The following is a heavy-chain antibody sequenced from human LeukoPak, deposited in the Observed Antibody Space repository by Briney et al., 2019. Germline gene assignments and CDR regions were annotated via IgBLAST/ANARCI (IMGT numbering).Heavy chain of an antibody. V-gene: IGHV4-61*02. J-gene: IGHJ3*02. CDR2: IYTSGRT. Sequence: SQTLSLTCTVSGGSISSGSYYWSWLRQPAGKGLEWIGRIYTSGRTNYNPSLKSRVTISVDTSKNQFSLKLSSVTAADTAVYYCARKGSSHAFDIWGQGTMVTVSS. D-gene: IGHD2-15*01. CDR1: GGSISSGSYY. CDR3: ARKGSSHAFDI.